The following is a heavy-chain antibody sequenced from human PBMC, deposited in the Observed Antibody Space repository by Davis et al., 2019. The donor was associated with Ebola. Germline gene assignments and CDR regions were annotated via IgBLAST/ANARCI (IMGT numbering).Heavy chain of an antibody. CDR3: VRDFFEFSSSSFSDS. J-gene: IGHJ4*02. Sequence: GGSLRLSCAVSGVTFRNYVMSWVRQAPGKGLEWVSSISSSGGNSFYMDSVKGRFTISRDNSKNTLYLQMGRLRSDDTAMYYCVRDFFEFSSSSFSDSWGQGTLVTVSS. CDR1: GVTFRNYV. D-gene: IGHD6-6*01. CDR2: ISSSGGNS. V-gene: IGHV3-23*01.